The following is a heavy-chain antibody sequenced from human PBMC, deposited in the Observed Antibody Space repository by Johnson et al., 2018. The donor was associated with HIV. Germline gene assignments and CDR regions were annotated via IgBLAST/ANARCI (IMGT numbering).Heavy chain of an antibody. Sequence: QVQLVESGGGVVQPGRSLRLSCAASKFTFSTYVMHWVRQAPGKGLEWVAVISYDGSNKYYADSVKGRFTISRDNSKNTLYLQMNSLRAEDTAVYYCARDNGAVAGPEGAFDIWGQGTMVTVSS. CDR3: ARDNGAVAGPEGAFDI. CDR2: ISYDGSNK. J-gene: IGHJ3*02. V-gene: IGHV3-30*04. D-gene: IGHD6-19*01. CDR1: KFTFSTYV.